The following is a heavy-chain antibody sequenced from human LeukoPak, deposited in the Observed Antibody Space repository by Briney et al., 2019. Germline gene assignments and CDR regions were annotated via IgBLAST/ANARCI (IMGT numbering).Heavy chain of an antibody. J-gene: IGHJ3*02. V-gene: IGHV3-7*05. CDR1: GFIFSSYW. CDR3: ARGGGLDI. Sequence: GGSLRLSCAASGFIFSSYWMTWVRQAPGKGLEWVASTKQDGSEKYYVDSVKGRFTISRDNAKNSLYLQMNSLRAEDTAVYYCARGGGLDIWGQGTMVTVSS. CDR2: TKQDGSEK.